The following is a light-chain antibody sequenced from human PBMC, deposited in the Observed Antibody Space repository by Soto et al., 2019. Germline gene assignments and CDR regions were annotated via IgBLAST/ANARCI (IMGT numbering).Light chain of an antibody. CDR3: QQYYETPLT. Sequence: DIVMTQSPDSLAVSLGERATINCKSSQSILYSSNNKNYLAWYQLKPGQSPKLLIYWASSRESGVPDRFSGSGSGTDFTLTISSLQAEDVAVYYCQQYYETPLTFGRGSKVEIK. CDR2: WAS. V-gene: IGKV4-1*01. CDR1: QSILYSSNNKNY. J-gene: IGKJ4*01.